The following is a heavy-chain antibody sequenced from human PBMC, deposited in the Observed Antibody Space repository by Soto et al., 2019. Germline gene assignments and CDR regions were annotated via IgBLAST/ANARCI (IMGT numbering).Heavy chain of an antibody. CDR3: ARALYQSSIAPTGGMDV. V-gene: IGHV1-69*01. CDR2: IIPIFGTA. D-gene: IGHD6-6*01. Sequence: QVQLVQSGAEVKKPGSSVKVSCKASGGTFSSYAISWVRQAPGQGLEWMGGIIPIFGTANYAQKLQGRVTITADESTSTAYMELSSLRSEDTAVYYCARALYQSSIAPTGGMDVWGQGTTVTVSS. J-gene: IGHJ6*02. CDR1: GGTFSSYA.